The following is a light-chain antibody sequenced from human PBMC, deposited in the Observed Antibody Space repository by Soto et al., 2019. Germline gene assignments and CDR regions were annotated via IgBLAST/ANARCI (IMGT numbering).Light chain of an antibody. CDR2: AAS. J-gene: IGKJ4*01. CDR1: QSMSTY. Sequence: DIHMTQSPSSLSPSVGDRVTITCRASQSMSTYLNWYQQKPGKAPKLLIYAASSLQSGVPSRFSGSGSGTDFTLTISSLQPEDFATYYCQQSYNTPRTFGGGTKVDIK. CDR3: QQSYNTPRT. V-gene: IGKV1-39*01.